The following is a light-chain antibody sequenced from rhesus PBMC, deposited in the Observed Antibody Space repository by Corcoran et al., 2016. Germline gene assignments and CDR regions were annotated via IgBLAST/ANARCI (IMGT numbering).Light chain of an antibody. Sequence: DIQMTQSPSSLSASVGDTVTITCRASQGISNSLAWYQQKPGKAPKPLIYYASILESGVPSRVSGSGSGTDFTLTISSLQPDDFATYYYQQHNNYPRTFGQGTKVEIK. V-gene: IGKV1S14*01. CDR1: QGISNS. CDR3: QQHNNYPRT. J-gene: IGKJ1*01. CDR2: YAS.